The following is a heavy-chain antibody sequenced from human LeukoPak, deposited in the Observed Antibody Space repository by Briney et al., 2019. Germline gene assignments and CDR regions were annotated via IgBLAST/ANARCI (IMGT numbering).Heavy chain of an antibody. D-gene: IGHD2-2*02. CDR2: ISPNGGST. J-gene: IGHJ4*02. Sequence: GGSLRLSCSASGFPFSNYFMTWVRQAPGKALEYVSAISPNGGSTYYADSVEGRFTISRDNSKKMLYLQMSGLRLDDTAVYYCMRGTYTADYWGQGTLVTVSS. CDR1: GFPFSNYF. V-gene: IGHV3-64D*06. CDR3: MRGTYTADY.